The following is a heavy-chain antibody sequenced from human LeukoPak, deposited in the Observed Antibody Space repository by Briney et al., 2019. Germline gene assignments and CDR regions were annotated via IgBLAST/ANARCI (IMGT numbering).Heavy chain of an antibody. Sequence: ASVNVSCKASGYTFTSYGISWVRQAPGQGLEGMGWISAYNGNTDYAQKLQGRVTMTTDTSTSTAYMELRSLRSDDTAVYYCARVTQTDYDFDYWGQGTLVTVSS. V-gene: IGHV1-18*01. J-gene: IGHJ4*02. CDR1: GYTFTSYG. CDR2: ISAYNGNT. CDR3: ARVTQTDYDFDY. D-gene: IGHD4-17*01.